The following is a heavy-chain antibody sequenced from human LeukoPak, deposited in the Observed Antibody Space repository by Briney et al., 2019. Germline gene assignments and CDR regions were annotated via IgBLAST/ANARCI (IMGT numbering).Heavy chain of an antibody. CDR1: GFTFSSYA. Sequence: GGSLRLSCAASGFTFSSYAMSWVRPAPGKGLEWVSAISGSGGNTYYAASVKGRFTISRDNSKNTLFLQMNSLRAEDTAVYYCAKVPGAIQYPYYFDYWGQGTLVTVSS. V-gene: IGHV3-23*01. J-gene: IGHJ4*02. D-gene: IGHD2-2*01. CDR3: AKVPGAIQYPYYFDY. CDR2: ISGSGGNT.